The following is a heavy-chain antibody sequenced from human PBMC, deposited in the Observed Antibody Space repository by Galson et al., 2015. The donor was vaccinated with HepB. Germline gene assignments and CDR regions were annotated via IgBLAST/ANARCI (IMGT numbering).Heavy chain of an antibody. CDR1: GFTFSGSA. V-gene: IGHV3-73*01. D-gene: IGHD5-24*01. CDR2: IRSEPNSYAT. Sequence: SLRLSCAASGFTFSGSAMHWVRQTSGKGLEWVGRIRSEPNSYATAYAASVNGRFTISRDDLTNTAFLQMNSLKSDDTAVYYCTSFSGDGNNVPLDYWGQGTLITVSS. CDR3: TSFSGDGNNVPLDY. J-gene: IGHJ4*02.